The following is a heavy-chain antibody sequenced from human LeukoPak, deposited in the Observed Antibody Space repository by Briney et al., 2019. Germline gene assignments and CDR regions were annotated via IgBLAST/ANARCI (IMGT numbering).Heavy chain of an antibody. D-gene: IGHD2-15*01. CDR2: ISSSSTYI. Sequence: GGSLRLSCAASGFTFSSYSMNWVRQAPGKGLEWVSSISSSSTYIYYADSVKGRFTISRDNAKNSLYLQMNSLRAEDTAVYYCAGLGYCSGGSCSGRFDPWGQGTLVTVSS. J-gene: IGHJ5*02. CDR3: AGLGYCSGGSCSGRFDP. V-gene: IGHV3-21*01. CDR1: GFTFSSYS.